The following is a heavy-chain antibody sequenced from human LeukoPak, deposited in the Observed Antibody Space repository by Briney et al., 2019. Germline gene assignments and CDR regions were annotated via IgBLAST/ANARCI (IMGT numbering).Heavy chain of an antibody. J-gene: IGHJ3*02. CDR2: INHSGST. Sequence: PSETLSLTCAVYGGSFSGYYWSWIRQPPGKGLEWIGEINHSGSTNYNPSLKSRVTISVDTSKNQFSLKLSSVTAADTAVYYCARGPLLSGPSDAFDIWGQGTMVTVSS. CDR3: ARGPLLSGPSDAFDI. V-gene: IGHV4-34*01. D-gene: IGHD6-19*01. CDR1: GGSFSGYY.